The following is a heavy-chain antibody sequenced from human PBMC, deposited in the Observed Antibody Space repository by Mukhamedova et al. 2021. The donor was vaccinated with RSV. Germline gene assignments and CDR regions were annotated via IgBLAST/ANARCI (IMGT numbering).Heavy chain of an antibody. J-gene: IGHJ4*02. D-gene: IGHD6-19*01. CDR3: AREQSGSGGYDLYY. V-gene: IGHV4-59*01. CDR2: IYYSGST. Sequence: WIRQPPGKGLEWIGYIYYSGSTNYNPSLKSRVTISVDTSKNQFSLKLSSVTAADTAVYYCAREQSGSGGYDLYYWGQGTL.